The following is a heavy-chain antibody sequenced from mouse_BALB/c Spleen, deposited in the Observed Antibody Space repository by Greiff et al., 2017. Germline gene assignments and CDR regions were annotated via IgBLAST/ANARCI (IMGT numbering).Heavy chain of an antibody. J-gene: IGHJ3*01. Sequence: EVMLVESGGGLVQPGGSRKLSCAASGFTFSSFGMHWVRQAPEKGLEWVAYISSGSSTIYYADTVKGRFTISRDNPKNTLFLQMTSLRSEDTAMYYCASEDYDGAWFAYWGQGTLVTVSA. CDR3: ASEDYDGAWFAY. CDR2: ISSGSSTI. CDR1: GFTFSSFG. V-gene: IGHV5-17*02. D-gene: IGHD2-4*01.